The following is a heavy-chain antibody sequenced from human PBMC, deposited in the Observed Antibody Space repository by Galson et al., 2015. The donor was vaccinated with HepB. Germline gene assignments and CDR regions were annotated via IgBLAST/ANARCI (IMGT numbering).Heavy chain of an antibody. CDR2: IRSKAYGGTT. D-gene: IGHD2-2*02. Sequence: SLRLSCAASGFTFGDYAMSWFRQAPGKGLEWVGFIRSKAYGGTTEYAASVKGRFTISRDDSKSIAYLQMNSLKTEDTAVYYCTRHGGYCSSTSCYKWGSLVSLDWFDPWGQGTLVTVSS. CDR3: TRHGGYCSSTSCYKWGSLVSLDWFDP. J-gene: IGHJ5*02. V-gene: IGHV3-49*03. CDR1: GFTFGDYA.